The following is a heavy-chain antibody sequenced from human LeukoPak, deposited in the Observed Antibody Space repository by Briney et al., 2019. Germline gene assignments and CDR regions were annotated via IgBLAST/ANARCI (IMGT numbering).Heavy chain of an antibody. Sequence: SETLSLTCAVSGYSISSGYYWGWIRQPPGKGLEWIGSIYHSGSTYYNPSLKSRVTISVDTSKNQFSLKLSSVTAADTAVYYCARQGFWSAYYWSYWGQGTLVTVSS. CDR2: IYHSGST. J-gene: IGHJ4*02. CDR3: ARQGFWSAYYWSY. V-gene: IGHV4-38-2*01. D-gene: IGHD3-3*01. CDR1: GYSISSGYY.